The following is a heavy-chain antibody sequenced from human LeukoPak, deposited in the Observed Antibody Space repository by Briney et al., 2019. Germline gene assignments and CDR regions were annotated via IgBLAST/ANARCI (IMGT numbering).Heavy chain of an antibody. Sequence: AVKVSCKASGGTFSSYAISWVRQAPGQGLEWMGGIIPIFGTANYAQKFQARDTITADESTSTAYMDLSSLRSEDTAVYYCARDRGDGYNSVNNWFDPWGQGTLVTVSS. J-gene: IGHJ5*02. V-gene: IGHV1-69*01. CDR2: IIPIFGTA. CDR3: ARDRGDGYNSVNNWFDP. CDR1: GGTFSSYA. D-gene: IGHD5-24*01.